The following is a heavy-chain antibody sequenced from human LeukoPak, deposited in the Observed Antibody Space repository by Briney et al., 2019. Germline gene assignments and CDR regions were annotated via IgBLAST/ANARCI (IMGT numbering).Heavy chain of an antibody. J-gene: IGHJ4*02. CDR1: GFTFSNYW. D-gene: IGHD2-15*01. V-gene: IGHV3-7*01. CDR2: IGQDGGEK. CDR3: ARLRGGSY. Sequence: GGSLRLSCAASGFTFSNYWMTWVRQAPGKGLEWVANIGQDGGEKYYVDSVKGRFTISRDNTKDSLYLQMNSLGAEDTALYYCARLRGGSYWGQGTLVTVSS.